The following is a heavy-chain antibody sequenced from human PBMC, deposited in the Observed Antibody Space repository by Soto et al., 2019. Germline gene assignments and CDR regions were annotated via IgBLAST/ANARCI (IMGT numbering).Heavy chain of an antibody. CDR2: IWYAGTNK. J-gene: IGHJ6*02. CDR1: GFTFSNYG. Sequence: QVQLVESGGGVVQPGRSLRLSCAASGFTFSNYGMHWVRQAPGKGLEWVAVIWYAGTNKYYADSVKGRFTISRDTSKSTLYLQMNSLRAEDTAVYYCARDQAAAPTLDYYFGMDVWGQGTTVTVSS. V-gene: IGHV3-33*01. D-gene: IGHD6-13*01. CDR3: ARDQAAAPTLDYYFGMDV.